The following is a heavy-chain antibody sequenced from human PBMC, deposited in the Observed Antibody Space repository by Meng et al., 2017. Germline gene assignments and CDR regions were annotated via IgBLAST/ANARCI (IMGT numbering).Heavy chain of an antibody. CDR3: ARGVGYGGNSLSFDY. V-gene: IGHV1-69*06. Sequence: QVPLVHARAEGKKAGSSGKVSFKASGRPFSSYAISWVRQAPGQGLEWMGGITPNFGTANYAQKFQGRVTITADKSTSTAYMELSSLRSEDTAVYYCARGVGYGGNSLSFDYWGQGTLVTVSS. CDR2: ITPNFGTA. D-gene: IGHD4-23*01. J-gene: IGHJ4*02. CDR1: GRPFSSYA.